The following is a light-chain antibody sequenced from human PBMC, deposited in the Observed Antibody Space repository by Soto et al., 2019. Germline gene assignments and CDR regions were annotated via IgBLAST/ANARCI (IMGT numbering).Light chain of an antibody. Sequence: DIQMTQSPSSLSASVGDRVTITCQASDDISNYLNWCQQKPGKAPKVLIYDASHLESGVPSRFSGGGSGTEFTFTISSLQAEDIATYYCQQYANLPLTFGPGTKVDIK. V-gene: IGKV1-33*01. CDR1: DDISNY. J-gene: IGKJ3*01. CDR2: DAS. CDR3: QQYANLPLT.